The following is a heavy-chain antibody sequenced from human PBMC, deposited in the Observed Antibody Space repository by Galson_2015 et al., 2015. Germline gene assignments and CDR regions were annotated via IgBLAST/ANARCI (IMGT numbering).Heavy chain of an antibody. V-gene: IGHV3-66*02. CDR3: ARDGGYYDSSGYRDY. J-gene: IGHJ4*02. CDR2: IYSGGST. Sequence: SLRLSCAASGFTVSSNYMSWVRQAPGKGLEWVSVIYSGGSTYYADSVKGRFTISRDNSKNTLYLQMNSLRAEDTAVYYCARDGGYYDSSGYRDYWGQGTLVTVSS. CDR1: GFTVSSNY. D-gene: IGHD3-22*01.